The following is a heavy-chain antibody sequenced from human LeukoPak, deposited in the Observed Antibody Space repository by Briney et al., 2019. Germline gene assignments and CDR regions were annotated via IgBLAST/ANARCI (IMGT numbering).Heavy chain of an antibody. CDR3: AKAAGYSSGWSAYFDY. V-gene: IGHV3-23*01. J-gene: IGHJ4*02. CDR1: GFTFSSYA. CDR2: ISGSGGSI. Sequence: PGGSLRLSCAAYGFTFSSYAMNWVRQAPGKGLEWVSGISGSGGSIYYADSVKGRFTISRDNSKNTLYLQMNSLRGEDTAVYNCAKAAGYSSGWSAYFDYWGQGTLVTVSS. D-gene: IGHD6-19*01.